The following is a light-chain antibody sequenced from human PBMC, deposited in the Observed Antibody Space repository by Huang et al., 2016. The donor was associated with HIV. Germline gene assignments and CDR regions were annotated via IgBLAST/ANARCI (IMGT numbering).Light chain of an antibody. V-gene: IGKV3D-15*01. CDR1: QTVSIN. J-gene: IGKJ3*01. CDR3: QHYHNWLQTT. Sequence: EIVMTQSPAILSVSPGERVILSCRASQTVSINLAWYQQRPGQAPRRLIFGASTRATGSPARCSGSGCGTEFTLTISSLQPEEFAIYYCQHYHNWLQTTFGPGTTVD. CDR2: GAS.